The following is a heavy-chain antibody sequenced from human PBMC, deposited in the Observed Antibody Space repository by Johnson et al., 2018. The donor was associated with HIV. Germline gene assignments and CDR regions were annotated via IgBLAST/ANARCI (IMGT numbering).Heavy chain of an antibody. V-gene: IGHV3-30*03. J-gene: IGHJ3*02. CDR3: ARGRKDIAAVDGFDNDGFDM. Sequence: QVQLVESGGGLVQPGRSLRLSCAASGFTFSSYTMHWVRQAPGKGLEWVASISNDGTNKFYAESVKGRFTISRDNSRNTLDLQMSSLSPADTAIYYCARGRKDIAAVDGFDNDGFDMWGQGTMVTVSS. D-gene: IGHD6-13*01. CDR1: GFTFSSYT. CDR2: ISNDGTNK.